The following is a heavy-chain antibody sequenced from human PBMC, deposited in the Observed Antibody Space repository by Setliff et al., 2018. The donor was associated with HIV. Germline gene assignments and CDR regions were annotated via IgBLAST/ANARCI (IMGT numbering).Heavy chain of an antibody. CDR3: ARASYYYDSSGWVDY. D-gene: IGHD3-22*01. CDR1: GFTFEDYC. J-gene: IGHJ4*02. V-gene: IGHV3-20*04. Sequence: GGSLRLSCAVSGFTFEDYCMSWVRQAPGKGLEWVSGINWNGGSTGYVDSVKGRFTISRDNAKNSLYLQMNSLRAEDTAVYYCARASYYYDSSGWVDYWGQGTLVTVSS. CDR2: INWNGGST.